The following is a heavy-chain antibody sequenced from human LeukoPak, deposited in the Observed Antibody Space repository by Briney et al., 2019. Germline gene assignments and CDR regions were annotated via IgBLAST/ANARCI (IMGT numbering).Heavy chain of an antibody. CDR1: GFTFSSYS. CDR3: AATEHGGWYSAPFDY. Sequence: GGSLRLSCAASGFTFSSYSMNWVRQAPGKGLEWVSSISSSSSYIYYADSVKGRFTISRDNAKNSLYLQMNSLRAEDTATYYCAATEHGGWYSAPFDYWGLGTLVTVAT. V-gene: IGHV3-21*04. J-gene: IGHJ4*02. D-gene: IGHD6-19*01. CDR2: ISSSSSYI.